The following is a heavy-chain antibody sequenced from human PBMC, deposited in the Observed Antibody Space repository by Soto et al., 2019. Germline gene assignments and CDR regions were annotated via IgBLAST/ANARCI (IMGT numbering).Heavy chain of an antibody. CDR2: IDWDDDK. CDR3: ARMTTTHSFAF. Sequence: SGPTLVNPTQTLTLTCTFSGFSLTTVGMHVSWIRQPPGKALEWLARIDWDDDKWYSPSLKTRLTISKDTSKNRVVLTMTNMDPVETATYYCARMTTTHSFAFWGQGTLVTVSS. J-gene: IGHJ4*02. V-gene: IGHV2-70*04. D-gene: IGHD4-4*01. CDR1: GFSLTTVGMH.